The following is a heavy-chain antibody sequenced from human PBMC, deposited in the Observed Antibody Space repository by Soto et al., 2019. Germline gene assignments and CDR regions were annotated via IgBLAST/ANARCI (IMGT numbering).Heavy chain of an antibody. CDR2: IDPSDSYT. Sequence: PGESLKISCKGSGYSFTSYWISWVRQMPGKGLEWMGRIDPSDSYTNYSPSFQGHVTISADKSISTAYLQWSSLKASDTAMYYCARASYSSSGYYYYGMDGWAKGTRVTVPS. D-gene: IGHD6-6*01. V-gene: IGHV5-10-1*01. CDR3: ARASYSSSGYYYYGMDG. J-gene: IGHJ6*04. CDR1: GYSFTSYW.